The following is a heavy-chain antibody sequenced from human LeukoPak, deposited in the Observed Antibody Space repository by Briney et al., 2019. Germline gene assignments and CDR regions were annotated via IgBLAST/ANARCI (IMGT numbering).Heavy chain of an antibody. CDR3: ARGYCSGTSCYMFDS. Sequence: LEWGSSISSSKTYIYYRDSVTGRFTHSRENDKNSIFLQMNSLRVEDTAVYFCARGYCSGTSCYMFDSWGQGTRVIVSS. V-gene: IGHV3-21*01. CDR2: ISSSKTYI. D-gene: IGHD2-2*01. J-gene: IGHJ4*02.